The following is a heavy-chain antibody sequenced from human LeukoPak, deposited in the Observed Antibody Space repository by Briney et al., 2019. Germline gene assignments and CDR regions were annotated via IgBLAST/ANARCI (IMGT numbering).Heavy chain of an antibody. V-gene: IGHV3-23*01. J-gene: IGHJ4*02. CDR3: AKGGSYAPLDY. Sequence: GGSLRLSCAASGFTFTDSAMTWVRQAPGKGLEWVSAISTSGGDTIYTDSVKDRFTISRDNSKNTLYLQMISLRAEDTAIYYCAKGGSYAPLDYWGQGTLVTVSS. D-gene: IGHD1-26*01. CDR1: GFTFTDSA. CDR2: ISTSGGDT.